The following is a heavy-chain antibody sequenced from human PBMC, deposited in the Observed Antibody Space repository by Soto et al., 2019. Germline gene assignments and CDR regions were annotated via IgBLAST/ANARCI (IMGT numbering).Heavy chain of an antibody. CDR3: ARPTRYYYDSSGQSAWFDP. Sequence: QVQLVQSGAEVKKPGSSVKVSCKASGGTFSSYAISWVRQAPGQGLEWMGGIIPIFGTANYAQKFQGRVTIPADESTSTPNMERTSLRSEAMDVYYCARPTRYYYDSSGQSAWFDPWGQGTLVTVSS. V-gene: IGHV1-69*12. CDR1: GGTFSSYA. J-gene: IGHJ5*02. D-gene: IGHD3-22*01. CDR2: IIPIFGTA.